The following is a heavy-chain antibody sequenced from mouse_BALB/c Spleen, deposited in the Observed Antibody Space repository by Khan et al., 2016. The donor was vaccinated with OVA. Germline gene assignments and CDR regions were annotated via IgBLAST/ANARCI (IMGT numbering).Heavy chain of an antibody. CDR1: GFSLTRYS. V-gene: IGHV2-6-4*01. D-gene: IGHD2-3*01. J-gene: IGHJ4*01. CDR2: IWGAGNT. Sequence: QVQLKESGPGLVAPSQSLSITCTVSGFSLTRYSINWVRLSPGKGLEWLGMIWGAGNTDYNSALKSRLSISRDNSKSQVFLRMISLQTNDTALYYCARRCDEFRAMDYWGQGTSVTVSS. CDR3: ARRCDEFRAMDY.